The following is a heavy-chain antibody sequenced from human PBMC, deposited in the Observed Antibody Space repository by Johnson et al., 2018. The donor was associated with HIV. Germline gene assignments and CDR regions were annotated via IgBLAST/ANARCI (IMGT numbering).Heavy chain of an antibody. CDR3: ARDVDTGGDTGALDI. J-gene: IGHJ3*02. Sequence: QVQLVESGGGLVKPGGSLRLSCAASGFTFSDYYMSWIRQAPGKGLEWVSYISSSGSTYYADSVKGRFTISRDNSKNTLYLQMNSLRLEDTAVYFCARDVDTGGDTGALDIWGQGTMVTVSS. D-gene: IGHD1-26*01. CDR2: ISSSGST. CDR1: GFTFSDYY. V-gene: IGHV3-11*04.